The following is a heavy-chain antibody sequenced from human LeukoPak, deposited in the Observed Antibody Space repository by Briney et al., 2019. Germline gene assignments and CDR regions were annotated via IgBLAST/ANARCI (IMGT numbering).Heavy chain of an antibody. D-gene: IGHD1-1*01. CDR3: ARDLERAASAFDY. V-gene: IGHV3-33*01. CDR1: GLTFSSYG. Sequence: PGGSLRLSCAASGLTFSSYGMHWVRQAPGKGLEWVVDIWYDGSNKYYADSVKGRFTISRDNSKNTLYLQMNSLRAEDTAVYYCARDLERAASAFDYWGQGTLVTVSS. J-gene: IGHJ4*02. CDR2: IWYDGSNK.